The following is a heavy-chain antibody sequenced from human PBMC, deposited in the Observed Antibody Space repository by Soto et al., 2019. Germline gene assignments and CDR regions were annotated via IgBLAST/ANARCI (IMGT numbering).Heavy chain of an antibody. Sequence: SLKISCKGSGDTFTSYWITWVRQMPGKGLEWMGRIDPSDSSTNYSPSFQGHVTISTDKSISTAHLQWSSLKVSDTAMYYCAATGYTYGYHFDHWGQGTQVTVSS. J-gene: IGHJ4*02. D-gene: IGHD5-18*01. CDR3: AATGYTYGYHFDH. CDR1: GDTFTSYW. CDR2: IDPSDSST. V-gene: IGHV5-10-1*01.